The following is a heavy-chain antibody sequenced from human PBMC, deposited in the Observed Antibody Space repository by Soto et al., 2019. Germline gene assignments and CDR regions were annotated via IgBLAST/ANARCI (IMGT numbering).Heavy chain of an antibody. CDR2: ISLYSDGT. V-gene: IGHV1-18*01. CDR1: GYTFSNYG. J-gene: IGHJ5*02. D-gene: IGHD2-2*01. Sequence: ASGKVSCKTSGYTFSNYGITWVRQAPGQPLEWLGWISLYSDGTNYAQKFQGRVSMTTDTSTTTAYMELRSLRSDDTAVYYCARVVPGAEAWFGPWGQGTLVTVSS. CDR3: ARVVPGAEAWFGP.